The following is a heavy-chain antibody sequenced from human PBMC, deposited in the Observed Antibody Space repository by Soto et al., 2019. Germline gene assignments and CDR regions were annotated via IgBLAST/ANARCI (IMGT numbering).Heavy chain of an antibody. D-gene: IGHD2-2*01. V-gene: IGHV3-23*01. CDR2: INNGGDNI. J-gene: IGHJ4*02. CDR3: AKTFLARYCSSSICYDPADYFDY. CDR1: GFTFNNYA. Sequence: GGSLRLSCAASGFTFNNYAMSWVRQAPGKGLEWVSSINNGGDNIYYADSVKGRFTISRDNSKSTLYLQMNGLRAEDTAVYYCAKTFLARYCSSSICYDPADYFDYWGQGTLVTVSS.